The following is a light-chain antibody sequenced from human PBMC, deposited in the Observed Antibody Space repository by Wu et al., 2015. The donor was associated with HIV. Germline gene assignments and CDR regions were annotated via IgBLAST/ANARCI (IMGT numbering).Light chain of an antibody. Sequence: DIQMTQSPSSLSASVGDRVTITCRASQSISTYLNWYQHKPGKAPNLLIYAASSLQSGVPSRFSGSGSGTDFTLTISSLQPEDFATYYCQQVYTYPRTFGQGTTV. CDR2: AAS. CDR1: QSISTY. J-gene: IGKJ1*01. V-gene: IGKV1-39*01. CDR3: QQVYTYPRT.